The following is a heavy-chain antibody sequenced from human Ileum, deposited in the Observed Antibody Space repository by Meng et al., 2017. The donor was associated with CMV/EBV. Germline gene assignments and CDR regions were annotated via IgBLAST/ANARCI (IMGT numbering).Heavy chain of an antibody. CDR3: ASAGWTGNFDY. CDR2: IYSGGST. CDR1: GFTVSSNY. J-gene: IGHJ4*02. Sequence: GGSLRLSCAASGFTVSSNYMSWVRQAPGKGLEWVSVIYSGGSTYYADSVRGRFTISRDNSKNTLYLQMNSLRAEDTAVYYCASAGWTGNFDYWGQGTLVTVSS. V-gene: IGHV3-66*02. D-gene: IGHD6-19*01.